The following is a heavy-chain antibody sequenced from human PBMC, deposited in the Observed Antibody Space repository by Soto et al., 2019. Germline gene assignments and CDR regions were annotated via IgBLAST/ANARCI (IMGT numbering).Heavy chain of an antibody. V-gene: IGHV1-2*04. CDR1: GYTFTGYY. J-gene: IGHJ4*02. CDR2: INPNSGGT. Sequence: QVQLVQSGAEVMKPEASVKVSCKASGYTFTGYYLHWVRQAPGQGLEWMGWINPNSGGTNYAQKFQGWVTMTRDTSISTAHMEVTRLTSDDTAVYFCARAPTTYSNYYFDSWGQGTLVTVSS. CDR3: ARAPTTYSNYYFDS. D-gene: IGHD4-4*01.